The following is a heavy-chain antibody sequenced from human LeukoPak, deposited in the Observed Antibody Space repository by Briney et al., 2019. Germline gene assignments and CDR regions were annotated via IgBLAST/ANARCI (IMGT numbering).Heavy chain of an antibody. CDR1: GGTFSSYA. V-gene: IGHV1-69*04. D-gene: IGHD6-19*01. CDR2: IIPILGIA. CDR3: ARDRSGKRVGYYGMDV. Sequence: SVKVSCKASGGTFSSYAISWVRQAPGQGLEWMGRIIPILGIANYAQKFQGRVTITADKSTSTAYMELSSLRSEDTAVYYCARDRSGKRVGYYGMDVWGQGSTVTVSS. J-gene: IGHJ6*02.